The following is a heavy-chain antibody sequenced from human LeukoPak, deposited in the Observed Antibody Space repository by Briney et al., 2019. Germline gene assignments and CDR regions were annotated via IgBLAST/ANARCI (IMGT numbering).Heavy chain of an antibody. Sequence: SETLSLTCTVSGGSTSSSSYYWGWIRQPPGEGLEWIGSIHYSGSTYYNPSLKSRVTLSVDTSKNQFSLKLSSVTAADTAVYYCARRELARTFDIWGQGTMVTVSS. CDR1: GGSTSSSSYY. CDR2: IHYSGST. CDR3: ARRELARTFDI. D-gene: IGHD1-1*01. V-gene: IGHV4-39*01. J-gene: IGHJ3*02.